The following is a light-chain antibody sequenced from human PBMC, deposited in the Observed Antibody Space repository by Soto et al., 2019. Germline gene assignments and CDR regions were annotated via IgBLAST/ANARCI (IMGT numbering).Light chain of an antibody. Sequence: VLTQPPSVSAAPGQGVSISCSGSSSSIGTHYVAWYQQVPGTPPKLLIYDNNKRPSGTPDRFSGSKSGTSATLGITGLQTGDEADYYCGTWDTGLVWVFGGGTKVTVL. V-gene: IGLV1-51*01. CDR1: SSSIGTHY. CDR2: DNN. CDR3: GTWDTGLVWV. J-gene: IGLJ3*02.